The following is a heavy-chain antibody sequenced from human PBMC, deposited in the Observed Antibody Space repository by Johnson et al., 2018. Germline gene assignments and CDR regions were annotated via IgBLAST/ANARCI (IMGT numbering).Heavy chain of an antibody. J-gene: IGHJ1*01. CDR1: GFTFSSYG. CDR3: ARAPSYYYDSTGRGLSFQH. V-gene: IGHV3-30*03. Sequence: QVQLVESGGGVVQPGRSLRLSCAASGFTFSSYGMHWVRQAPGKGLEWVAVISYDGSNKYYADSVKGRFTISRDNAKNSLYLQMNSLRAGDTAVYYCARAPSYYYDSTGRGLSFQHWGQGTLVTVSS. CDR2: ISYDGSNK. D-gene: IGHD3-22*01.